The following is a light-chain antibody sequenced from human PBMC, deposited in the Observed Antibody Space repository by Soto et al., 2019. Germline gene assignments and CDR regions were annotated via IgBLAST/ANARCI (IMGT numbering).Light chain of an antibody. Sequence: DIQMTQSPSSLSASVGDRVTITCRATQGISNYLAWYQQKPGKVPKLLIYAASTLQSGAPSRFSGSGSGTDFTLTISSLQPEDGATDHCHGYISAPFTFGPGTNVDIK. CDR2: AAS. CDR1: QGISNY. V-gene: IGKV1-27*01. J-gene: IGKJ3*01. CDR3: HGYISAPFT.